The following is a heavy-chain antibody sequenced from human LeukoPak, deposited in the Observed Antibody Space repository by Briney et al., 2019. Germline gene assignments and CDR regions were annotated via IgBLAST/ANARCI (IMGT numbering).Heavy chain of an antibody. CDR2: IYYSGST. CDR3: ARLELLLGMDY. D-gene: IGHD3-10*01. Sequence: SETLSLTCTVSGGSISSYYWSWIRQPPGKGLEWIGYIYYSGSTNYNPSLKSRVTISVDTSKNQFSLKLSSVTAADTAVYYCARLELLLGMDYWGQGTLVTVSS. J-gene: IGHJ4*02. CDR1: GGSISSYY. V-gene: IGHV4-59*01.